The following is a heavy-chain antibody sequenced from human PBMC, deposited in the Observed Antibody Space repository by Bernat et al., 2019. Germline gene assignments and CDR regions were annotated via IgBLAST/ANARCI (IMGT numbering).Heavy chain of an antibody. V-gene: IGHV3-11*06. CDR2: ISSSSSYT. D-gene: IGHD5-12*01. CDR1: GFTFSDYY. J-gene: IGHJ4*02. CDR3: ARDPNSGYPNYFDY. Sequence: QVQLVESGGGLVKPGGSLRLSCAASGFTFSDYYMSWIRQAPGKGLDWVSYISSSSSYTNYADSVKGRFTISRDNSKNTLYLQMNSLRAEDTAVYYCARDPNSGYPNYFDYWGQGTLVTVSS.